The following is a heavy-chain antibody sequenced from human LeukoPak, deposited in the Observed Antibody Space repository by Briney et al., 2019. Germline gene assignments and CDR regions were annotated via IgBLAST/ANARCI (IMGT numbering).Heavy chain of an antibody. CDR3: ARDLGRTIFGVVMGAFDI. CDR1: GFTFSSYA. V-gene: IGHV3-30*04. Sequence: GGSLRLSCAASGFTFSSYAMHRVRQAPGKGLEWVAVISYDGSNKYYADSVKGRFTISRDNSKNTLYLQMNSLRAEDTAVYYCARDLGRTIFGVVMGAFDIWGQGTMVTVSS. D-gene: IGHD3-3*01. CDR2: ISYDGSNK. J-gene: IGHJ3*02.